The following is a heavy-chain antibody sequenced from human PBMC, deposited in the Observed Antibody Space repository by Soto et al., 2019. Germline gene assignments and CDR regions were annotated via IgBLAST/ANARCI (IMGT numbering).Heavy chain of an antibody. D-gene: IGHD6-6*01. Sequence: SVKVSCKASGGTFSGYAISWVRQAPGQGLEWMGGIIPIFGTANYAQKFQGRVTITADESTSTAYMELSSLRSEDTAVYYCATGGRPLVRDWFDPWGQGTLVTVSS. CDR1: GGTFSGYA. J-gene: IGHJ5*02. V-gene: IGHV1-69*13. CDR2: IIPIFGTA. CDR3: ATGGRPLVRDWFDP.